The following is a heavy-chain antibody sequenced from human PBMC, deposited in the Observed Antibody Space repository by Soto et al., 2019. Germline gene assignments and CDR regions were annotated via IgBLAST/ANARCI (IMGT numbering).Heavy chain of an antibody. CDR3: ARDRGTYSSGYPFDY. Sequence: PGESLKISCKGSGYSFTSYWIGWVRQAPGQRLEWMGWINAGNGNTKYSQKFQGRVTITRDTSASTAYMELSSLRSEDTAVYYCARDRGTYSSGYPFDYWGQGTLVTVSS. D-gene: IGHD3-22*01. J-gene: IGHJ4*02. CDR2: INAGNGNT. CDR1: GYSFTSYW. V-gene: IGHV1-3*01.